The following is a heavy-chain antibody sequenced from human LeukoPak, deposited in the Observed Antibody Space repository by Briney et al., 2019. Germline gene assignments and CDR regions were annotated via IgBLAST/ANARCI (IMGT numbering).Heavy chain of an antibody. V-gene: IGHV4-38-2*01. CDR1: GYSISSGYY. Sequence: SETLSLTCAVSGYSISSGYYWGWIRQPPGKGLEWIGSIYHSGSTYYNPSLKSRVTISVDTSKNQFSLKLSSVTAADAAVYYCARPYYYDSSGYLFWGQGTLVTVSS. J-gene: IGHJ4*02. CDR3: ARPYYYDSSGYLF. CDR2: IYHSGST. D-gene: IGHD3-22*01.